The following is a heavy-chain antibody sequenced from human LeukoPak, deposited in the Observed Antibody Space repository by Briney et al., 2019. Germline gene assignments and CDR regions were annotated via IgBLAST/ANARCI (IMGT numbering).Heavy chain of an antibody. V-gene: IGHV3-21*01. J-gene: IGHJ4*02. CDR1: GFTFSSYS. CDR3: AREGWGRGELTFDY. CDR2: ISSSSSYI. Sequence: GGSLRLSCAASGFTFSSYSMNWVRQAPGKGLEWVSSISSSSSYIYYADSVKGRFTISRDNAKNSLYLQMNSLRAEDTAVYYCAREGWGRGELTFDYWGQGTLVTVSS. D-gene: IGHD3-16*01.